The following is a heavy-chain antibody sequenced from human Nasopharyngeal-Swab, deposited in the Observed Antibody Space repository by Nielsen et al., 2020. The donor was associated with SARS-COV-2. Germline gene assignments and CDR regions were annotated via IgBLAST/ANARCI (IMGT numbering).Heavy chain of an antibody. CDR1: GFTFDDYA. V-gene: IGHV3-9*01. J-gene: IGHJ4*02. Sequence: SLKISCAASGFTFDDYAMHWVRPAPGKGLEWVSGISWNSGSIGYADSVKGRFTISSDNAKNSLYLQMNSLRAEDTALYYCAKVGAAAEDYFDYWGQGTLVTVSS. D-gene: IGHD6-13*01. CDR3: AKVGAAAEDYFDY. CDR2: ISWNSGSI.